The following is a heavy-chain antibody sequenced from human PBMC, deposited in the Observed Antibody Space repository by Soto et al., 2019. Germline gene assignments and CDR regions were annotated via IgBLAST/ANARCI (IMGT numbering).Heavy chain of an antibody. V-gene: IGHV3-53*01. D-gene: IGHD6-6*01. CDR3: ASNRYSSSSDSLIVFDY. CDR2: IYSGGST. Sequence: GGSLRLSCAASGFTVSSNYMSWVRQAPGKGLEWVSVIYSGGSTYYADSVKGRFTISRDNSKNTLYLQMNSLRAEDTAVYYCASNRYSSSSDSLIVFDYWGQGTLVTVSS. J-gene: IGHJ4*02. CDR1: GFTVSSNY.